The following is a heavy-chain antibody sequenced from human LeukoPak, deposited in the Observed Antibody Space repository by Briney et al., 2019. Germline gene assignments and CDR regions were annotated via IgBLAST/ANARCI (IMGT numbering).Heavy chain of an antibody. J-gene: IGHJ4*02. CDR2: ISTSGATK. V-gene: IGHV3-48*03. CDR1: GFTFIVYE. Sequence: GGSLRLSCGTSGFTFIVYEMSWVRQAPGKGLEWISFISTSGATKNYADSVKGRFTISRDNAKNSVYVQMNSLRVEDTAVYYCVREEAASGGLFDSWGQGTLVTVSS. D-gene: IGHD3-3*01. CDR3: VREEAASGGLFDS.